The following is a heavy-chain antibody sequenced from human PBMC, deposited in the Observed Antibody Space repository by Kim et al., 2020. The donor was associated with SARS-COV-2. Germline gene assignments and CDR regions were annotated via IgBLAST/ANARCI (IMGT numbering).Heavy chain of an antibody. V-gene: IGHV3-30-3*01. CDR1: GFTFSSYA. CDR2: ISYDGSNK. Sequence: GGSLRLSCAASGFTFSSYAMHWVRQAPGKGLEWVAVISYDGSNKYYADSVKGRFTISRDNSKNTLYLQMNSLRAEDTAVYYCASAEYSSSREDYWGQGTLVTVSS. CDR3: ASAEYSSSREDY. D-gene: IGHD6-6*01. J-gene: IGHJ4*02.